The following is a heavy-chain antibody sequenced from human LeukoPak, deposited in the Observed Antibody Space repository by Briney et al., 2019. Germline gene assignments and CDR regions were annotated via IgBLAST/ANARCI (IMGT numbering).Heavy chain of an antibody. CDR1: GFTFSTYA. D-gene: IGHD3-10*01. V-gene: IGHV3-23*01. J-gene: IGHJ6*02. Sequence: PGGSLRLSCAASGFTFSTYAMSWVRPAPGKGLEWVSGISGSGGSTYYADSVKGRFSSSRDNSHNTLYVQMNSLRVEDTAVYYCAKSGGLSGSGRLAMDVWGQGTTVTVSS. CDR3: AKSGGLSGSGRLAMDV. CDR2: ISGSGGST.